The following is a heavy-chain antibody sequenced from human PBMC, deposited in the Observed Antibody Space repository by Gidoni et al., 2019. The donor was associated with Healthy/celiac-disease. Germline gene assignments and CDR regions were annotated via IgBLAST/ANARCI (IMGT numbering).Heavy chain of an antibody. Sequence: QVQLQESGPGLVKPSETLSLTCTVSGGSVSSGSYYWSWIRQPPGKGLEWIGYIYYSGSTNYNPSLKSRVTISVDTSKNQFSLKLSSVTAADTAVYYCARTSTMIVPDFDYWGQGTLVTVSS. CDR3: ARTSTMIVPDFDY. CDR2: IYYSGST. CDR1: GGSVSSGSYY. D-gene: IGHD3-22*01. V-gene: IGHV4-61*01. J-gene: IGHJ4*02.